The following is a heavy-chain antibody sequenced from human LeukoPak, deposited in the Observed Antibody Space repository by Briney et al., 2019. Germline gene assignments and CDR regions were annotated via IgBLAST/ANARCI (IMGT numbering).Heavy chain of an antibody. CDR2: ITAGGGST. CDR1: GFSFSTFA. J-gene: IGHJ5*02. V-gene: IGHV3-23*01. Sequence: GGSLRLSCAASGFSFSTFAMGWVRQAPGKGLEWVSTITAGGGSTYNADSVKGRFTVSRDNSKNTLYLQMNSLRAEDTAVYYCARELAVGGTWFDPWGQGTLVTVSS. D-gene: IGHD6-19*01. CDR3: ARELAVGGTWFDP.